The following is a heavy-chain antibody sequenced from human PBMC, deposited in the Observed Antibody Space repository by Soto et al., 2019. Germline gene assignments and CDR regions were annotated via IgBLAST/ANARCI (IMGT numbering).Heavy chain of an antibody. CDR3: ARWSYLDY. V-gene: IGHV3-23*01. J-gene: IGHJ4*02. CDR1: GFSFGSYA. D-gene: IGHD3-3*01. Sequence: GSLRLSCAASGFSFGSYALGWVRQAPGKGLEWVSTISGSDGKTFYADSVKGRFSISRDTSQNTLYLQMNSLRADDAAIYYCARWSYLDYWGQGTRVTVSS. CDR2: ISGSDGKT.